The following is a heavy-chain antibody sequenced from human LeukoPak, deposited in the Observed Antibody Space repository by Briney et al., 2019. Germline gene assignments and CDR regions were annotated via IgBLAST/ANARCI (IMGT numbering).Heavy chain of an antibody. Sequence: SETLSLTCAVYGGSFSGYYWSWIRQPPGKGLEWIGEINHSGSTNYNPSLKSRVTISVDTSKNQFSLKLSSVTAADTAVYYCARGYSPVVVVAAAVYFDYWGQGTLVTVSS. D-gene: IGHD2-15*01. CDR2: INHSGST. V-gene: IGHV4-34*01. CDR3: ARGYSPVVVVAAAVYFDY. CDR1: GGSFSGYY. J-gene: IGHJ4*02.